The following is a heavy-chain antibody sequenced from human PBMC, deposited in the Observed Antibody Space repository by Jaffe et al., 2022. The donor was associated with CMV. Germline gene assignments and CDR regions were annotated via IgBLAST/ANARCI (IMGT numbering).Heavy chain of an antibody. CDR3: ARSRSNYDSSGYAFDI. CDR2: IWYDGANK. Sequence: QVQLVESGGGVVQPGRSLRLSCAASGFTFSTYGMHWVRQAPGKGLEWVTFIWYDGANKYYADSVKGRFTISRDNSKNTLYLQMDSLRAEDTAVYYCARSRSNYDSSGYAFDIWGQGTMVTVSS. V-gene: IGHV3-33*08. CDR1: GFTFSTYG. D-gene: IGHD3-22*01. J-gene: IGHJ3*02.